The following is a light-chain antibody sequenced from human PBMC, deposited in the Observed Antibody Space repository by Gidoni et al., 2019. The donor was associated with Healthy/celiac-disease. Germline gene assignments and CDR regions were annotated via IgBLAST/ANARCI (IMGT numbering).Light chain of an antibody. CDR3: SSYTSSSTLGYV. CDR2: DVS. J-gene: IGLJ1*01. V-gene: IGLV2-14*03. CDR1: SSDVGGYNY. Sequence: SALTQPASVSGSPGHSLTISCTGTSSDVGGYNYVSWYQQHPGKAPKLMIYDVSNRPSGVSNRFSGSKSGNTASLTISGLQAEDEADYYCSSYTSSSTLGYVFGTGTKVTVL.